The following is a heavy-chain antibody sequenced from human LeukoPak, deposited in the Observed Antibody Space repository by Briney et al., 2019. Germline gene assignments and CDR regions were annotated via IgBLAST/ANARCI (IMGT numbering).Heavy chain of an antibody. CDR1: GFTFSSYW. J-gene: IGHJ3*02. CDR3: VSFVIDI. V-gene: IGHV3-7*01. Sequence: GGSLRLSCAVSGFTFSSYWMSWVRQAPGKGLEWVANIKEDGSEKYYVDSVKGRFTISRDNAKNSLYLQMNSLRAEDTAVYYCVSFVIDIWGQGIMVTVS. CDR2: IKEDGSEK.